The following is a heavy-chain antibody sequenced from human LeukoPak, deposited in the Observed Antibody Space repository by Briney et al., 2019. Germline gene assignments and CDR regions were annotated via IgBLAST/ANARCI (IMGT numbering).Heavy chain of an antibody. D-gene: IGHD5-18*01. J-gene: IGHJ5*02. CDR2: VSGSGDST. Sequence: GGSLRLSCAASGFTFRNYGMNWVRQAPGKGLEWVSAVSGSGDSTYYADSVKGRFTISRDNSKNTLYLQMNGLRAEDTAVYYCAKDRRYSYGYLNWFDPWGQGTLVTVSS. CDR1: GFTFRNYG. CDR3: AKDRRYSYGYLNWFDP. V-gene: IGHV3-23*01.